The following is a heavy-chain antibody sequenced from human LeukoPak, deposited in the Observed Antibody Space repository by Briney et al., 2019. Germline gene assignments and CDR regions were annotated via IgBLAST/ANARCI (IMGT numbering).Heavy chain of an antibody. J-gene: IGHJ6*02. Sequence: PGGSLRLSWAASAFTFSSYGMHWVRQAPGKGLEWVAIISYDGRDKYYADSVKGRFTISRDNSKNTLYLQMNSLRAEDTAVYYCARGYYDMDVWGQGTTVTVSS. D-gene: IGHD1-14*01. CDR3: ARGYYDMDV. CDR1: AFTFSSYG. CDR2: ISYDGRDK. V-gene: IGHV3-30*04.